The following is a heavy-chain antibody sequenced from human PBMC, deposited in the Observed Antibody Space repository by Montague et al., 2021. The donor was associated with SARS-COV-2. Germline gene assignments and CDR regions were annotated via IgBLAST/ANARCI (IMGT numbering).Heavy chain of an antibody. J-gene: IGHJ6*02. CDR3: ASAPRRATGTTGFYYYSGMDV. CDR1: VGTFSSYA. CDR2: IIPILGIA. V-gene: IGHV1-69*04. Sequence: SDKVSSKASVGTFSSYAISWLRQAPGQGLEWMGRIIPILGIANYAQKFQGRVTITADKSTSTAYMELSSLRSEDTAVYYCASAPRRATGTTGFYYYSGMDVWGQGTTVTVSS. D-gene: IGHD1-1*01.